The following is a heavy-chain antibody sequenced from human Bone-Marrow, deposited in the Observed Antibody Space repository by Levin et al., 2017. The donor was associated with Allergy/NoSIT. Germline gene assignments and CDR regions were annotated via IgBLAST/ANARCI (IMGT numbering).Heavy chain of an antibody. J-gene: IGHJ4*02. CDR1: GGTFSSYA. CDR2: IIPIFGTA. CDR3: ARSRVQLGYCSSTSCYAPVFDY. D-gene: IGHD2-2*01. Sequence: SVKVSCKASGGTFSSYAISWVRQAPGQGLEWMGGIIPIFGTANYAQKFQGRVTITADESTSTAYMELSSLRSEDTAVYYCARSRVQLGYCSSTSCYAPVFDYWGQGTLVTVSS. V-gene: IGHV1-69*13.